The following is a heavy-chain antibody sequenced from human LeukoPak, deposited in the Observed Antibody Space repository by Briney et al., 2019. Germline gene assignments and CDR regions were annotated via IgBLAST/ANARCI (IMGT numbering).Heavy chain of an antibody. J-gene: IGHJ4*02. D-gene: IGHD2-15*01. CDR1: GCTFSSYA. CDR3: AKGGDTDDCSGGSCYSEGYYFDY. Sequence: GGSLRLSCAASGCTFSSYAMSWVRQAPGKGLEWVPAISGSGGSTYYADSVKGRFTISRDNSKNTLYLQMNSLRAEDTAVYYCAKGGDTDDCSGGSCYSEGYYFDYWGQGTLVTVSS. V-gene: IGHV3-23*01. CDR2: ISGSGGST.